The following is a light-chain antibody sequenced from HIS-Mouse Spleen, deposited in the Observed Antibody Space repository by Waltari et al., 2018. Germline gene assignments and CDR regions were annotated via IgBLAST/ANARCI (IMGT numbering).Light chain of an antibody. CDR3: CSYAGSYSYV. V-gene: IGLV2-11*01. Sequence: QSALTQPRSVSGSPGQSVTISCTGTSSDVGGYNYVSWYQQHPGKAPKLRIYDVSKRPAGVPGCFAGSKAGNTASLSISGLQAEDEADYYCCSYAGSYSYVFGTGTKVTVL. J-gene: IGLJ1*01. CDR1: SSDVGGYNY. CDR2: DVS.